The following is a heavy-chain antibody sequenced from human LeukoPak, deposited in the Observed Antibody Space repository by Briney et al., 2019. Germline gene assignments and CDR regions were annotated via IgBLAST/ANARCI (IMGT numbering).Heavy chain of an antibody. CDR1: GNYW. J-gene: IGHJ3*02. CDR2: VNSDGSWT. D-gene: IGHD3-22*01. V-gene: IGHV3-74*01. Sequence: PGGSLRLSCAASGNYWMHWVRQAPGKGLVWVSHVNSDGSWTSHADSVKGRFTISKDNAKNSLYLQMNSLRAEDTAIYYCARDSNYYDGSAYYDVFDIWGQGTMVIVSS. CDR3: ARDSNYYDGSAYYDVFDI.